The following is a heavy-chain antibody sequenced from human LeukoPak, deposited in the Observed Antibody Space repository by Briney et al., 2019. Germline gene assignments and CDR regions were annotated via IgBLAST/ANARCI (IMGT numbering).Heavy chain of an antibody. CDR2: ISSSGSTI. CDR1: GFPFSDYY. Sequence: GGSLPLWCAASGFPFSDYYMSWIRQAPGKGLEWVSYISSSGSTIYYAASVKGRFTISRDNAKNSLYLQMNSLRAEDTAVYYCARGTMIVGWFDPWGQGTLVTGSS. CDR3: ARGTMIVGWFDP. J-gene: IGHJ5*02. D-gene: IGHD3-22*01. V-gene: IGHV3-11*01.